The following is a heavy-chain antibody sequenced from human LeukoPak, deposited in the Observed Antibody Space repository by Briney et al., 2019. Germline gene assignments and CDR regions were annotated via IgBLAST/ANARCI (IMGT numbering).Heavy chain of an antibody. V-gene: IGHV1-8*01. D-gene: IGHD1-14*01. CDR3: ARGQVTGRNKNWFDP. J-gene: IGHJ5*02. Sequence: SVTVSFKSSGYTCASYEINWVRQAAGQGLEWMGWMNPNSGNTGYAQKFQGRVTMTRNTSISTAYMELSSLRSEDTAVYYCARGQVTGRNKNWFDPWGQGTLVTVSS. CDR2: MNPNSGNT. CDR1: GYTCASYE.